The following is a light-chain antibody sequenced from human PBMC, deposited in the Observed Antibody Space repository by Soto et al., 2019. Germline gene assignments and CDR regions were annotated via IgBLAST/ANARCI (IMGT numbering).Light chain of an antibody. V-gene: IGKV3-20*01. Sequence: EIVLTQSPGTLSLSPGERATLSCRASQSVDSTYLAWFQQKPGQAPRLLIFGASNRATGIADRFSGSGSGTDFNLTISRLEPEDFAVYYCQQFGSSPLITFGQGTRLEVK. CDR1: QSVDSTY. J-gene: IGKJ5*01. CDR3: QQFGSSPLIT. CDR2: GAS.